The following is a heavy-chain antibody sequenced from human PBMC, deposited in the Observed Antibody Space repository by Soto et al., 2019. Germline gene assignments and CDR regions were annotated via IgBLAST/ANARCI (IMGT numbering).Heavy chain of an antibody. CDR1: GFTFRHHT. CDR3: AKARCSGNSCYVPDY. CDR2: ISGSGGSP. V-gene: IGHV3-23*01. D-gene: IGHD3-22*01. J-gene: IGHJ4*01. Sequence: EVQLLESGGGLVQRGGSLKLSCGASGFTFRHHTLARVPQAPGKGLGGVSSISGSGGSPNYADSVQGRFTISRDNPRNTLLLLMSSLRAEDTATYYCAKARCSGNSCYVPDYWGHGTLVTVSS.